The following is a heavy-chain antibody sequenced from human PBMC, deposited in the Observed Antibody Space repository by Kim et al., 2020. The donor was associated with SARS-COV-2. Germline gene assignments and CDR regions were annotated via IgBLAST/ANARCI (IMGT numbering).Heavy chain of an antibody. V-gene: IGHV3-23*01. Sequence: GGSLRLSCAASGFTFSSYAMSWVRQAPGKGLEWVSAISGSGGSTYYADSVKGRFTISRDNSKNTLYLQMNSLRAEDTAVYYCAKHPLWFGDGGPMDVWGQGTTVTVSS. J-gene: IGHJ6*02. CDR2: ISGSGGST. CDR3: AKHPLWFGDGGPMDV. D-gene: IGHD3-10*01. CDR1: GFTFSSYA.